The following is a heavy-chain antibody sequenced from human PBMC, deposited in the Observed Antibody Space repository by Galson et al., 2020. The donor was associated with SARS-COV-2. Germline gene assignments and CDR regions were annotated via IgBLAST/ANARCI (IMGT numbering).Heavy chain of an antibody. Sequence: GESLKISCAASGFTVSSNYMSWVRQAPGKGLEWVSVIYSGGSTYYADSVKGRFTISRDNSKNTLYLQMNSLRAEDTAVYYCARDQVGQWLDYFDYWGQGTLVTVSS. D-gene: IGHD6-19*01. V-gene: IGHV3-53*01. CDR1: GFTVSSNY. J-gene: IGHJ4*02. CDR3: ARDQVGQWLDYFDY. CDR2: IYSGGST.